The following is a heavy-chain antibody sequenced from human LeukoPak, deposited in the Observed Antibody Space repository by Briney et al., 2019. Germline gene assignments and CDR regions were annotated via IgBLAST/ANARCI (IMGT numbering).Heavy chain of an antibody. CDR2: IWYDGSNK. CDR3: TTDRGIAVRPIFDH. V-gene: IGHV3-33*01. D-gene: IGHD6-6*01. Sequence: PGGSLRLSCAASGFTFSSYGMHWVRQAPGKGLEWVAVIWYDGSNKYYADSVKGRFTISRDNSKNTLYLQMNSLRAEDTAVYYCTTDRGIAVRPIFDHWGQGIMVTVSS. CDR1: GFTFSSYG. J-gene: IGHJ4*02.